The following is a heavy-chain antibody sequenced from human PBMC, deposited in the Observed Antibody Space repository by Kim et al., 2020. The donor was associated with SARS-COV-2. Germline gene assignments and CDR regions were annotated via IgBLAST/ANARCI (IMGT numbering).Heavy chain of an antibody. CDR1: GYTFTTYV. Sequence: ASVKVSCKASGYTFTTYVVHWVRQAPGQRLEWMGCINAGNGNTRYSQNFQGRVTITRDTSASTAYMELSSLRSEDTAVYYCARTFVFDFWGQGTMVTVSS. D-gene: IGHD3-3*02. J-gene: IGHJ3*01. CDR3: ARTFVFDF. CDR2: INAGNGNT. V-gene: IGHV1-3*01.